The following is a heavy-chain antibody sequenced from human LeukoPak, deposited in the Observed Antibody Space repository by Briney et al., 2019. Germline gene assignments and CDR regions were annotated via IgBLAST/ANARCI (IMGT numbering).Heavy chain of an antibody. V-gene: IGHV5-51*01. CDR2: IYPGDSDT. CDR3: ARQWYYYDSSGYLMGAFDI. CDR1: GYSFTSYW. Sequence: GESLKLSCMGSGYSFTSYWIAWVRQMPGKGLEWMGIIYPGDSDTRYSPSFQGQVTISADKSISTAYLQWSSLKASDTAMYYCARQWYYYDSSGYLMGAFDIWGQGTMVTVSS. D-gene: IGHD3-22*01. J-gene: IGHJ3*02.